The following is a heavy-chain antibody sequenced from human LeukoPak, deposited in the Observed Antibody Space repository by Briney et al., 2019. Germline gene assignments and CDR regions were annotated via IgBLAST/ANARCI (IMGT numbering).Heavy chain of an antibody. CDR3: TRVNDFWSGYYPPDY. J-gene: IGHJ4*02. CDR2: IRSKAYGGTT. Sequence: GGSLRLSCTASGFTFGDYAMNWFRRAPGKGLEWVGFIRSKAYGGTTEYAASVKGRFTISRDDSKSIAYLQMNSLKTEDTAVYYCTRVNDFWSGYYPPDYWGQGTLVTVSS. D-gene: IGHD3-3*01. CDR1: GFTFGDYA. V-gene: IGHV3-49*03.